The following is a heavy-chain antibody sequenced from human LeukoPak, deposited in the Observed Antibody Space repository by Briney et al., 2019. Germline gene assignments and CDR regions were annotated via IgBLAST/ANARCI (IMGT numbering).Heavy chain of an antibody. Sequence: SETLSLTCTVSGGSISSSSYYWGWIRQPPGKGLEWIGSIYYSGSTYYNPSLKSRVTISVDTSKNQFSLKLSSVTAADTAVYYCARLVLTGYRSPKDAFDIWGQGTMVTVSS. CDR3: ARLVLTGYRSPKDAFDI. CDR1: GGSISSSSYY. V-gene: IGHV4-39*01. D-gene: IGHD3-9*01. CDR2: IYYSGST. J-gene: IGHJ3*02.